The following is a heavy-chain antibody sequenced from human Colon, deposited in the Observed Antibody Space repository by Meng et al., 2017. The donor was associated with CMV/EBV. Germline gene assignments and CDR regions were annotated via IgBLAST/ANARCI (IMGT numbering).Heavy chain of an antibody. CDR2: INPKSGGI. V-gene: IGHV1-2*02. D-gene: IGHD2-8*02. J-gene: IGHJ5*02. Sequence: ASVKVSCKASGYIFTDYFLHWLRQAPGQGLEWMGWINPKSGGISFEEKFQGRLTMTRDTSSSTVYMELTSLRSDDTAMYYCAREGGRECTGNVCYIGAIWFDPWGQGTQVTVSS. CDR1: GYIFTDYF. CDR3: AREGGRECTGNVCYIGAIWFDP.